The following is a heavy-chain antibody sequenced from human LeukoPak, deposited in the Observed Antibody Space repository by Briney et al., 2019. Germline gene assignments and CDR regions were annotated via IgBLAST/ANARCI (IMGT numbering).Heavy chain of an antibody. V-gene: IGHV4-59*01. D-gene: IGHD7-27*01. Sequence: PSETLSLTCTVSGGSISSYYWSWIRQPPGKGQEWIGYIYYRGSTNYNPSLKSRVTISVDTSKNQFSLKLSSVTAADTAVYYCARGRELGISSWYFDLWGRGTLVTVPS. J-gene: IGHJ2*01. CDR3: ARGRELGISSWYFDL. CDR2: IYYRGST. CDR1: GGSISSYY.